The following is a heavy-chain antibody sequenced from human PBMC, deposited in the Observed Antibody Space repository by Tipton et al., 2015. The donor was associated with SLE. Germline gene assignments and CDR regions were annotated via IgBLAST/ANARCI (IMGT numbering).Heavy chain of an antibody. CDR3: ARENYYGSGSWGYDAFDI. J-gene: IGHJ3*02. V-gene: IGHV3-21*01. CDR1: GFTFSSYG. CDR2: ISSSSSYI. Sequence: SLRLSCAASGFTFSSYGMHWVRQAPGKGLEWVSSISSSSSYIYYADSVKGRYTISRDNAKNSLYLQMNSLRAEDTAVYYCARENYYGSGSWGYDAFDIWGQGTMVTVSS. D-gene: IGHD3-10*01.